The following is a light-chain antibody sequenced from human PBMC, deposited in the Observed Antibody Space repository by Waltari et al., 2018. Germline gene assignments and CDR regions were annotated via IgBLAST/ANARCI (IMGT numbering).Light chain of an antibody. CDR3: QQYYSDSIT. CDR1: QSIDRL. J-gene: IGKJ5*01. CDR2: KTS. Sequence: DIQMTQSPSTLSASVGDRVTITCRASQSIDRLLAWHQQKPGKAPKALIYKTSSLESGVPSRFSGSGSGTEFTLTISSLQPDDFATYYCQQYYSDSITFGQGTRLEIK. V-gene: IGKV1-5*03.